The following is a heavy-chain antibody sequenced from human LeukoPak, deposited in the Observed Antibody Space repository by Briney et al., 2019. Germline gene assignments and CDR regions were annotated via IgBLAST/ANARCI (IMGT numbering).Heavy chain of an antibody. J-gene: IGHJ3*02. D-gene: IGHD6-19*01. CDR1: GYTFTSYG. Sequence: AASVKVSCKASGYTFTSYGISWVRQAPGQGLEWMGWISAYNGNTNYAQKLQGRVTMTTDTSTSTAYMELSSLRSEDTAVYYCAAELAGSGWYSLGAVFDIWGQGTMVTVSS. CDR3: AAELAGSGWYSLGAVFDI. V-gene: IGHV1-18*01. CDR2: ISAYNGNT.